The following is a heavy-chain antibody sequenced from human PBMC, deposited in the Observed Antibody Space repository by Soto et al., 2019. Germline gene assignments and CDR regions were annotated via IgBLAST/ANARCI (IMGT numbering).Heavy chain of an antibody. J-gene: IGHJ4*02. V-gene: IGHV3-21*01. D-gene: IGHD3-22*01. Sequence: GSLRLSCAASGFTLNSYSMNWVRQAKGKGLEWVSSISSSSSYIYYADSVKGRFTISRDNAKNSLYLQMNSLRAEDTAVYYCARDYYDSSGYLAPLDYWGQGTLVTVSS. CDR1: GFTLNSYS. CDR3: ARDYYDSSGYLAPLDY. CDR2: ISSSSSYI.